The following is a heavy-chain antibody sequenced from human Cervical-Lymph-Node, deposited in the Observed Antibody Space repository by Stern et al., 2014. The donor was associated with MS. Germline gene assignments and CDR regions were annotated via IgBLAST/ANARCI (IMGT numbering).Heavy chain of an antibody. CDR3: ARSGYSSTTPYYYYGMDV. V-gene: IGHV1-18*01. CDR1: GYTFTSYG. Sequence: VQLVQSGAEVKKPGASVKVSCKASGYTFTSYGISWVRQAPGQGLEWMGWISAYNGNTNYAQKLQGRVTMTTDTSTSTGYMELRSLRSDDTAVYYCARSGYSSTTPYYYYGMDVWGQGTTVTVSS. CDR2: ISAYNGNT. D-gene: IGHD6-13*01. J-gene: IGHJ6*02.